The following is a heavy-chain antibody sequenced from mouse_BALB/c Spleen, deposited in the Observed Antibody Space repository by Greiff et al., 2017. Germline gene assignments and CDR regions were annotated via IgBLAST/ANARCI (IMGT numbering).Heavy chain of an antibody. CDR2: IYPGDGST. D-gene: IGHD4-1*01. V-gene: IGHV1S56*01. Sequence: QVQLQQSGPELVKPGASVKMSCKASGYTFTSYYIHWVKQRPGQGLEWIGWIYPGDGSTKYNEKFKGKTTLTADKSSSTAYMLLSSLTSEDSAIYFCARQDWNYAMDYWGQGTSVTVSS. CDR3: ARQDWNYAMDY. J-gene: IGHJ4*01. CDR1: GYTFTSYY.